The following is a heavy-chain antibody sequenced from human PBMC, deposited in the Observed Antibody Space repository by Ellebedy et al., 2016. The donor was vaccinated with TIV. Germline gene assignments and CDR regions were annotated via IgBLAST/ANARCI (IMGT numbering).Heavy chain of an antibody. CDR3: ARSRSSGWLHTPDY. V-gene: IGHV1-46*04. CDR2: INPSTGST. Sequence: AASVKVSCKASGYTFTSYSIHWVRQAPGQGPEWMGIINPSTGSTTYAQKLQGRVTMTRDTSTSTVYMELSSLRSEDTAVYFCARSRSSGWLHTPDYWGQGTLVTVSS. CDR1: GYTFTSYS. J-gene: IGHJ4*02. D-gene: IGHD6-19*01.